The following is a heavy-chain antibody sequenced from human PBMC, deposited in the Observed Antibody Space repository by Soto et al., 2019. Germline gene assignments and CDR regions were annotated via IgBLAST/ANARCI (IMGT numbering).Heavy chain of an antibody. Sequence: EVQLLESGGDLVQPGGSLRLSCAASGFTFPTYAMSWVRQAPGKGLEWVSRIERGGAIVFYSDSVKGRFTISRDNAKNSLYLQVDSLRGEDTAVYYCTRLATWRSYSNSWGRGTQVTVSS. CDR2: IERGGAIV. J-gene: IGHJ5*02. D-gene: IGHD2-15*01. CDR1: GFTFPTYA. CDR3: TRLATWRSYSNS. V-gene: IGHV3-23*01.